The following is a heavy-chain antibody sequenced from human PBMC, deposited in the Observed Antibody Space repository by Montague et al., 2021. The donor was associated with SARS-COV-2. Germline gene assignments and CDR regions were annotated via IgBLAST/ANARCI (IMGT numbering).Heavy chain of an antibody. J-gene: IGHJ4*02. CDR1: GGSFSGYY. Sequence: SETLSLTCAVYGGSFSGYYWSWIRQPPGKGLEWIGEINHSGSTNYNPSLKSRVTISVDTSKNQFSLKLSSVTAADTAVYYCARAFTPMTIFEIVRYYSYFDSWGQGNLVTVSS. CDR3: ARAFTPMTIFEIVRYYSYFDS. D-gene: IGHD3-3*01. CDR2: INHSGST. V-gene: IGHV4-34*01.